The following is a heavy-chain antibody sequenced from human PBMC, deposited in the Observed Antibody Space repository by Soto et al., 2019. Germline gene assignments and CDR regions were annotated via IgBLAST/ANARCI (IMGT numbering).Heavy chain of an antibody. Sequence: SETLSLTCVVYGGSFSGYYWSWIRQPPGKGLEWIGEINHSGSTNYNPSLKSRVTISVDTSKNQFSLKLSSVTAADTAVYYCARGRGGATRYYYYGMDVWGQGTTVTVSS. D-gene: IGHD1-26*01. J-gene: IGHJ6*02. CDR3: ARGRGGATRYYYYGMDV. V-gene: IGHV4-34*01. CDR1: GGSFSGYY. CDR2: INHSGST.